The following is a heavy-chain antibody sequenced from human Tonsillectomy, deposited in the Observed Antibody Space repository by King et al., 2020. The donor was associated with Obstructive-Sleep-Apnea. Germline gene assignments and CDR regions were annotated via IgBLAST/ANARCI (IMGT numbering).Heavy chain of an antibody. CDR1: GYTFTSYG. D-gene: IGHD3-22*01. CDR2: ISAYNGNT. CDR3: ARDSRDYYDTSDYSYFDY. V-gene: IGHV1-18*01. J-gene: IGHJ4*02. Sequence: QLVQSGAEVKKPGASVKVSCKASGYTFTSYGISWVRQAPGQGLEWMGWISAYNGNTNYAQKVQGRVTMTTDTSTSTAYMELRSLRSDDTAVYYCARDSRDYYDTSDYSYFDYWGQGTLVTVSS.